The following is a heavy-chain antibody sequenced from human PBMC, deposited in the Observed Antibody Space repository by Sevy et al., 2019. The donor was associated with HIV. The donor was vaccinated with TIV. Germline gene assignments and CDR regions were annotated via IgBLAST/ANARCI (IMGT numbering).Heavy chain of an antibody. V-gene: IGHV4-30-4*01. CDR2: IHYTGGT. Sequence: SETLSLTCPVSGGSISSSDSYWSWIRQPPGKGLEWIGYIHYTGGTYYNPFLTSRVAMSLDTSKKPFSLKLNFLTATDTAVYYCASKRGYNHGPFDYWGQGTLVTVSS. D-gene: IGHD5-12*01. CDR3: ASKRGYNHGPFDY. J-gene: IGHJ4*02. CDR1: GGSISSSDSY.